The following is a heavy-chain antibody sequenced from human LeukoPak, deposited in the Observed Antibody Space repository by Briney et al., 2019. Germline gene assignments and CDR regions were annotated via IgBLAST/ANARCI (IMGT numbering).Heavy chain of an antibody. CDR1: GGSIRTYY. CDR3: ARGDYASYFDY. D-gene: IGHD4-17*01. J-gene: IGHJ4*02. V-gene: IGHV4-59*08. CDR2: VYYSGST. Sequence: SETLSLTCTVSGGSIRTYYWIWIGQPPGKGLEWIGYVYYSGSTNYNPSLKIRVAISLAEPKNQFSLTLSSVTAAETSRYYCARGDYASYFDYWGQGTLVTVSS.